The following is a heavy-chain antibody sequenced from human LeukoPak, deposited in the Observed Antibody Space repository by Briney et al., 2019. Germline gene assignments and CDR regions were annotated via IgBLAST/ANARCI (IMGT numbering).Heavy chain of an antibody. CDR1: GYTFTGYY. CDR2: INPNSGGT. D-gene: IGHD3-22*01. V-gene: IGHV1-2*06. Sequence: ASVKVPCKASGYTFTGYYMHWVRQAPGQGLEWVGRINPNSGGTNYAQKFQGRVTMTRDTSISTAYMELSRLRSDDTAVYYCARDLDHYYDSSRHFDYWGQGTLVTVSS. CDR3: ARDLDHYYDSSRHFDY. J-gene: IGHJ4*02.